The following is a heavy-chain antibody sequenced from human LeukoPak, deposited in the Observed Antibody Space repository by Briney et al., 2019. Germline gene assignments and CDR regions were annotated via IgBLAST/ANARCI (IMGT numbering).Heavy chain of an antibody. CDR3: ARGGYCSSTSCYLYYYYGMDV. Sequence: SVKVSCKASGGTFSSYAISWVRQAPGQGLEWMGRIIPIFGIANYAQKFQGRVTITADKSTSTAYMELSSLRSEDTAVYYCARGGYCSSTSCYLYYYYGMDVWGKGTTVTVSS. V-gene: IGHV1-69*04. CDR2: IIPIFGIA. J-gene: IGHJ6*04. D-gene: IGHD2-2*01. CDR1: GGTFSSYA.